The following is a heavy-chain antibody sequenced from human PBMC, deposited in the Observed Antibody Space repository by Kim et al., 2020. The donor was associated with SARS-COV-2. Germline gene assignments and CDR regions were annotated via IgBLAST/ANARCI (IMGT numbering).Heavy chain of an antibody. CDR3: VRGQSGSYWD. CDR2: MNSEGSII. CDR1: GFTFSINW. D-gene: IGHD1-26*01. J-gene: IGHJ4*02. Sequence: GGSLRLSCAASGFTFSINWMRWVRQAPGKGLVCVSGMNSEGSIITYADSVKGRFTISRDNAKNTLDLQMDSLRGDDTAVYYCVRGQSGSYWDWGQGTLVIVSS. V-gene: IGHV3-74*01.